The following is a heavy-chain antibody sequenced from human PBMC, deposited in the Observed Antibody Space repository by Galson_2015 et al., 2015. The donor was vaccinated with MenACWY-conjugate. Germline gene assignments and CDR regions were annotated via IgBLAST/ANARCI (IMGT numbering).Heavy chain of an antibody. CDR3: AKSMTILDY. D-gene: IGHD4/OR15-4a*01. V-gene: IGHV3-48*02. CDR2: ISSSSTSI. Sequence: SLRLSCAASGFIFSSHSMNWVRQAPGRGLEWLSYISSSSTSINYAGSVKGRFTISRDNAKNSLYLQMNSLRDEDTAVYYCAKSMTILDYCGHGTLVPVSS. J-gene: IGHJ4*01. CDR1: GFIFSSHS.